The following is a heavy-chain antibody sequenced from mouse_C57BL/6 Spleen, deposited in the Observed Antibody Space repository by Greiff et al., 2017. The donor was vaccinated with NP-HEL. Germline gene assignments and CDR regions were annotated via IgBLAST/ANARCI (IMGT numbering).Heavy chain of an antibody. Sequence: QVQLQQSGTELVKPGASVKLSCKASGYTFTSYWMHWVKQRPGQGLEWIGNINPSNGGTNYNEKFKSKATLTVDKSSSTAYMQLSSLTSEDSAVYYCASEGKLYLYYYGSSYFYYAMDYWGQGTSVTVSS. CDR3: ASEGKLYLYYYGSSYFYYAMDY. J-gene: IGHJ4*01. V-gene: IGHV1-53*01. D-gene: IGHD1-1*01. CDR2: INPSNGGT. CDR1: GYTFTSYW.